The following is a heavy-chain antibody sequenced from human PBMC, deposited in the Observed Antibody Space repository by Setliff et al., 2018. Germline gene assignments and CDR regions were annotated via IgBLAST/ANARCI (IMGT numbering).Heavy chain of an antibody. CDR1: GFSFSDYY. CDR3: ARDSPQYNWFDP. V-gene: IGHV3-11*06. J-gene: IGHJ5*02. CDR2: ISSSSSYI. Sequence: PGGSLRLSCAASGFSFSDYYMMWIRQAPGKGLEWVSFISSSSSYIYYADSVKGRFTISRDNAKNSLYLQMNSLRAEDTAVYYCARDSPQYNWFDPWGQGTLVTVSS.